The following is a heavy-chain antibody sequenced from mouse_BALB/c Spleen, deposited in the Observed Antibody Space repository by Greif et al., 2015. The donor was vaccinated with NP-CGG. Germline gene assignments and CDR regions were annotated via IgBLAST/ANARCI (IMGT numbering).Heavy chain of an antibody. CDR2: ISSGGGST. CDR1: GFAFSSYD. Sequence: EVQRVESGGGLVKPGGSLKLSCAASGFAFSSYDMSWVRQTPEKRLEWVAYISSGGGSTYYPDTVKGRFTISRDNAKNTLYLQMSSLKSEDTAMYYCARHRDYYGRAMDYWGQGTSVTVSS. CDR3: ARHRDYYGRAMDY. J-gene: IGHJ4*01. V-gene: IGHV5-12-1*01. D-gene: IGHD1-1*01.